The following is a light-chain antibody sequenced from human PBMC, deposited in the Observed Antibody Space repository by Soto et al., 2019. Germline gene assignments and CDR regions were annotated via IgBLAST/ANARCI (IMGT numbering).Light chain of an antibody. Sequence: EIVLTQSPGTLSLSPGERVTLYCKASQRVSNSYLAWYQQRPGQAPRLLIYGAFSRATDAPDRFSGSESGTEFTLTIDRLAPEDSAVYFCQQYVTSPRTFGQGTKVEVK. CDR1: QRVSNSY. CDR2: GAF. V-gene: IGKV3-20*01. J-gene: IGKJ1*01. CDR3: QQYVTSPRT.